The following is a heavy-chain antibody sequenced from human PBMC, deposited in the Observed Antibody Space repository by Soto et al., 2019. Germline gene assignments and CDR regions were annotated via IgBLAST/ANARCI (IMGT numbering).Heavy chain of an antibody. CDR3: ARDYSGGSRNIDY. CDR1: GFTVSSNY. V-gene: IGHV3-53*01. Sequence: EVQLVESGGGLIQPGGSLRLSCAASGFTVSSNYMSWVRQAPGKGLEWVSVIYSGGSTYYADSVKGRFTISRDNSKNTLYLQMNGLRAEDTAVYYCARDYSGGSRNIDYWGQGTQVTVSS. J-gene: IGHJ4*02. CDR2: IYSGGST. D-gene: IGHD2-15*01.